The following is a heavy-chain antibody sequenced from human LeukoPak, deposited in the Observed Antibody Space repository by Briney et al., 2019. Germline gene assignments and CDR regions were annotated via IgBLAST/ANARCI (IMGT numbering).Heavy chain of an antibody. CDR3: ARWLGNGFDM. Sequence: SETLSLTCIVSGYSVSSNSYRAWLRQSPGKGLEWIGSIHHGGNTYYNPSLMSRVSMSIDTSKNQCSLNLSSVTAADTAIFYCARWLGNGFDMWGQGTRVTVSS. CDR1: GYSVSSNSY. CDR2: IHHGGNT. V-gene: IGHV4-38-2*02. J-gene: IGHJ3*02. D-gene: IGHD6-19*01.